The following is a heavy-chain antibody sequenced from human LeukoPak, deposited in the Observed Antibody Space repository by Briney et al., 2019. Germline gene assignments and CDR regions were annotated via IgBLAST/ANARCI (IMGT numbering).Heavy chain of an antibody. V-gene: IGHV4-39*01. CDR1: GGSINSYY. Sequence: NPSETLSLTCTVSGGSINSYYWSWIRQPPGKGLEWIGSIYYSGSTYYNPSLKSRVTISVDTSKNQFSLKLSSVTAADTAVYYCARGEQQLVGYFDYWGQGTLVTVSS. CDR2: IYYSGST. D-gene: IGHD6-13*01. J-gene: IGHJ4*02. CDR3: ARGEQQLVGYFDY.